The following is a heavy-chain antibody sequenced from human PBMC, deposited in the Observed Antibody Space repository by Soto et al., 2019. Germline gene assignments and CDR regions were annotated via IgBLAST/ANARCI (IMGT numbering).Heavy chain of an antibody. Sequence: QVQLVESGGGVVQPGRSLRLSCAAPGFTFSSYGMHWVRQAPGKGLEWVAVIWYDGSNKYYADSVKCRFTISRDNSKNTLYLQMNSLRAEDTAVYYCARDRYSSGWPIPHYWGQGTLVTVSS. J-gene: IGHJ4*02. D-gene: IGHD6-19*01. V-gene: IGHV3-33*01. CDR1: GFTFSSYG. CDR2: IWYDGSNK. CDR3: ARDRYSSGWPIPHY.